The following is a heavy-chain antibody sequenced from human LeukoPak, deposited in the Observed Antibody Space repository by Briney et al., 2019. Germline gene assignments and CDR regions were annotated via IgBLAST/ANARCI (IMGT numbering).Heavy chain of an antibody. J-gene: IGHJ3*02. D-gene: IGHD3-22*01. CDR3: ARTLIFDNRHRGAFDI. CDR1: GYSISRSNW. CDR2: IYHSRST. V-gene: IGHV4-28*01. Sequence: EPSDTLSLTCGVSGYSISRSNWWGWIRQPPGKGLEWIGYIYHSRSTYYNPSLRSRVTMSQDTSKNQFSLKLSSVTAVDTAVYYCARTLIFDNRHRGAFDIWGQGTMVTVSS.